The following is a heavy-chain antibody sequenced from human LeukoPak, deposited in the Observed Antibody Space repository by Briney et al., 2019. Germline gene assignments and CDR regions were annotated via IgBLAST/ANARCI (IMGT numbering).Heavy chain of an antibody. Sequence: PGGSLRLSCAASGFSVSNNYLSWVRQPPGKGLEWVSVIHSGGRTKYADSVRDRFTISRDTAKNTVYLQMNSLRVDDTAAYYCARPGSASGYWVHWGQETLVTVSS. CDR1: GFSVSNNY. D-gene: IGHD3-3*01. V-gene: IGHV3-66*01. CDR2: IHSGGRT. J-gene: IGHJ1*01. CDR3: ARPGSASGYWVH.